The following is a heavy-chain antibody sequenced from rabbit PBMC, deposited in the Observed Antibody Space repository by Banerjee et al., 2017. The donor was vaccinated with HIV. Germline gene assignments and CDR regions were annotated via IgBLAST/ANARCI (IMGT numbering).Heavy chain of an antibody. Sequence: QSLEESGGDLVKPGGSLTLTCTASGFSFSSRYWICWVRQAPGKGLEWIGCIYTSSGNTYYASWAKGRFTISKTSSTTVTLQMTSLTAADTATYFCARGDGAAGYGCPLWGPGTLVTVS. D-gene: IGHD6-1*01. J-gene: IGHJ4*01. CDR3: ARGDGAAGYGCPL. V-gene: IGHV1S40*01. CDR2: IYTSSGNT. CDR1: GFSFSSRYW.